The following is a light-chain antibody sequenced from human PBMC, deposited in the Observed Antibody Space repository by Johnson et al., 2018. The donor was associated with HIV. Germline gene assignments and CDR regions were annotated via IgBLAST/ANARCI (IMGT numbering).Light chain of an antibody. Sequence: QSVLTQPPSVSAAPGQKVTISCSGSSSNIENNFVSWYQQFPVTAPKLLIYDNNKRPSEIPDRFSGSKSGTSATLVITGLRTGDEADYYCGTGDSSLSAFVFGAGPTVIVL. CDR3: GTGDSSLSAFV. CDR2: DNN. CDR1: SSNIENNF. J-gene: IGLJ1*01. V-gene: IGLV1-51*01.